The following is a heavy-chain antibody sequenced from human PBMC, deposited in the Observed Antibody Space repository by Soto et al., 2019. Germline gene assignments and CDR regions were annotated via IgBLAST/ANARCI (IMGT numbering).Heavy chain of an antibody. V-gene: IGHV5-51*01. CDR3: AASPRHDSDPLWHY. CDR1: GFAFRNFW. Sequence: GESLKISCKTSGFAFRNFWVGWVRQMPGKGFEWMGITYPGDSATKYSPSCQGHVTISSDKSTNTAFLQWSSVRASDTAIYFCAASPRHDSDPLWHYWGQGTLVTVSS. CDR2: TYPGDSAT. D-gene: IGHD3-16*01. J-gene: IGHJ4*02.